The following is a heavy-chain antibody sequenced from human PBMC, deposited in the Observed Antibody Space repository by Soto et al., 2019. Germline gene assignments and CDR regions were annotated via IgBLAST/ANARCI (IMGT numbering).Heavy chain of an antibody. CDR2: IYYSGGT. V-gene: IGHV4-61*08. CDR1: GAALSSGGYF. Sequence: ETLSLTCTVSGAALSSGGYFYTSVLQPPGKGLEWLGYIYYSGGTNYNPSLRSSVTISLDKSKSQLSLRLISVTAADTAVYYCTREQSDDNYFDPWGQGTLVTVSS. CDR3: TREQSDDNYFDP. D-gene: IGHD6-19*01. J-gene: IGHJ5*02.